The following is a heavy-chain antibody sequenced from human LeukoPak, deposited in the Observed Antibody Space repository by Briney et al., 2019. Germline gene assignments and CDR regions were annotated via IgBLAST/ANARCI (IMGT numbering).Heavy chain of an antibody. V-gene: IGHV3-15*01. Sequence: GGSLRLSWAASGFTFSNALMSGVRQAAGKGLEWVGRNKSNTDGATTDYAATVKAKLTISRDDSKNTLYLQMNSLKTDDTAVYYCTTRLDYWGQGTLVTVSS. J-gene: IGHJ4*02. CDR3: TTRLDY. CDR2: NKSNTDGATT. CDR1: GFTFSNAL.